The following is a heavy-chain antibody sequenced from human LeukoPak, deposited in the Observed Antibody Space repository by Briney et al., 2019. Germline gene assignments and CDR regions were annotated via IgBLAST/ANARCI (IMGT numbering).Heavy chain of an antibody. D-gene: IGHD3-10*01. CDR1: GGSISSGGYY. V-gene: IGHV4-31*03. CDR2: IYYSGST. J-gene: IGHJ3*02. Sequence: SETLSLTCTVSGGSISSGGYYWSWIRQHPGKGLEWIGYIYYSGSTYYNPSLKSRVTISVDTSKNQFSLKLSSVTAADTAVYYCATRIYYGSGKTDAFDIWGQGTMVTVSS. CDR3: ATRIYYGSGKTDAFDI.